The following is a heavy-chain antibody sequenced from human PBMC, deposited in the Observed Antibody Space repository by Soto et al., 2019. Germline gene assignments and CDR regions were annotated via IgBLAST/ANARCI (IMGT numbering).Heavy chain of an antibody. CDR2: IYYSGST. D-gene: IGHD4-17*01. CDR3: ARDCDYGDYFLLDY. Sequence: SETLSLTCTVSGGSISSGGYYWSWIRQHPGKGLEWIGYIYYSGSTYYNPSLKSRVTISVDTSKNQFSLKLSSVTAADTAVYYCARDCDYGDYFLLDYWGQGTLVTVSS. J-gene: IGHJ4*02. V-gene: IGHV4-31*03. CDR1: GGSISSGGYY.